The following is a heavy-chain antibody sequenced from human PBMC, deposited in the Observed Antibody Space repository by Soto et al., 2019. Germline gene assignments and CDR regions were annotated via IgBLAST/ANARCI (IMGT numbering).Heavy chain of an antibody. CDR2: IWYDGSNK. Sequence: GGSLRLSCAASGFTFSSYGMHWVRQAPGKGLEWVAVIWYDGSNKYYADSVKGRFTISRDNSKNTLYLQMNSLRAEDTAVYYCAREGAEVVVAATARYYYYGMDVWGQGTTVTVSS. J-gene: IGHJ6*02. CDR1: GFTFSSYG. CDR3: AREGAEVVVAATARYYYYGMDV. D-gene: IGHD2-15*01. V-gene: IGHV3-33*01.